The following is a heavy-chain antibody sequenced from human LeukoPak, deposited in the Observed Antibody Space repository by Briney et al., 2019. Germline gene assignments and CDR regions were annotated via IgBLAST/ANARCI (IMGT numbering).Heavy chain of an antibody. D-gene: IGHD3-3*01. CDR2: IYHSGST. Sequence: SETLSLTCAVSRYSISSGYYWGWIRQPPGKGLEWIGSIYHSGSTYYNPSLKSRVTISVDTSKNQFSLKLSSVTAADTAVYYCARQGASPLEWLTQPFDYWGQGTLVTVSS. CDR3: ARQGASPLEWLTQPFDY. CDR1: RYSISSGYY. J-gene: IGHJ4*02. V-gene: IGHV4-38-2*01.